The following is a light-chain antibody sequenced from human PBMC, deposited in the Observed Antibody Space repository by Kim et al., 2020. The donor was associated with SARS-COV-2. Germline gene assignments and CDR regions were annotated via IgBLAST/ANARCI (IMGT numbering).Light chain of an antibody. CDR3: QQYYSYPRT. V-gene: IGKV1-8*01. CDR1: QGISSY. Sequence: AIRMTQSPSSVSASTGDRVTITCRASQGISSYLAWYQQKPGKAPKVLIYAASTLQSGVPSRFSGSGSGTDFTLTISCLQSEDFATYYCQQYYSYPRTFGQGTKVDIK. J-gene: IGKJ1*01. CDR2: AAS.